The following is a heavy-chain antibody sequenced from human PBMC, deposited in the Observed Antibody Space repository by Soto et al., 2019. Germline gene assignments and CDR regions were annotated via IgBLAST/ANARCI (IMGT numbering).Heavy chain of an antibody. CDR1: GGTFSSYA. CDR2: IIPIFGTA. Sequence: QVQLVQSGAEVKKPGSSVKVSCKASGGTFSSYAISWVRQAPGQGLEWMGGIIPIFGTANYAQKFQGRVTITADEATSTAYMELSSLRSEDTAVYYCAREPRNEDDGDYGLQYDYYGMDVWGQGTTVTVAS. D-gene: IGHD4-17*01. CDR3: AREPRNEDDGDYGLQYDYYGMDV. J-gene: IGHJ6*02. V-gene: IGHV1-69*01.